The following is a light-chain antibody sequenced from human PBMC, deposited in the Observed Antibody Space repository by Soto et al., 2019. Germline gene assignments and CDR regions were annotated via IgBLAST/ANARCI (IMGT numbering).Light chain of an antibody. J-gene: IGKJ2*01. CDR3: QQRSNWPGT. CDR1: QSVSSY. V-gene: IGKV3-11*01. Sequence: EIVLTQSPATLSLSPGERATLSCRASQSVSSYLAWYQQKPGQAPRLLIYDASNRATGIPARFSGSGSGTDFTLTISNLEPEDFAVYYCQQRSNWPGTFGQGTKLEIK. CDR2: DAS.